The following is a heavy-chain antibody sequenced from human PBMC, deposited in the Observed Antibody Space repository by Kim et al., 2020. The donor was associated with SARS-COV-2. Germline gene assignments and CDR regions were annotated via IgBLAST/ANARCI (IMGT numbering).Heavy chain of an antibody. CDR1: GYTFSNYG. D-gene: IGHD1-26*01. J-gene: IGHJ4*02. CDR3: ARDGSGSGIDH. V-gene: IGHV1-18*01. Sequence: ASVKVSCKASGYTFSNYGISWVRQAPGQGLEWMGWINTDAGDTQLAQKFQGRVTLTKYTSTSTAYMELRSLRPDDTAIYYCARDGSGSGIDHWGPGTLVT. CDR2: INTDAGDT.